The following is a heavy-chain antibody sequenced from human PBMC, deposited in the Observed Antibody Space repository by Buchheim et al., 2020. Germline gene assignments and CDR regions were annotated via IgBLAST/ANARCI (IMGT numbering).Heavy chain of an antibody. CDR3: ARARYDFWSGYSPFDY. V-gene: IGHV3-30*03. CDR1: GFTFSSYG. D-gene: IGHD3-3*01. Sequence: VQLLESGGGLVQPGGSLRLSCAASGFTFSSYGMHWVRQAPGKGLEWVAVISYDGSNKYYADSVKGRFTISRDNAKNSLYLQMNSLRAEDTAVYYCARARYDFWSGYSPFDYWGQGTL. J-gene: IGHJ4*02. CDR2: ISYDGSNK.